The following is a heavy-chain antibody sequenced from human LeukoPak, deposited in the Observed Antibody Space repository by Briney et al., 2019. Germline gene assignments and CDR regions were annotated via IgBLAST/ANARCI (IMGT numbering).Heavy chain of an antibody. V-gene: IGHV3-7*01. J-gene: IGHJ4*02. Sequence: GGSLRLSCAASGFTFSSYAMSWVRQAPGKGLEWVANINQDVSEKYYVDSVKGRFTISRDNARSSLYLQMNSLRAEDTAVYYCVRGAGFITDYWGQGTLVTVSS. D-gene: IGHD3-9*01. CDR2: INQDVSEK. CDR1: GFTFSSYA. CDR3: VRGAGFITDY.